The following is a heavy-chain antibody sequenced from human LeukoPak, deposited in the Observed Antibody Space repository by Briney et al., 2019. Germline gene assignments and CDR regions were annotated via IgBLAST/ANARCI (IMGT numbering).Heavy chain of an antibody. J-gene: IGHJ4*02. Sequence: SETLSLTCTVSGGSISSSSYYWGWIRQPPGKGLEWIGSIYYSGSTYYNPSLKGRVTISVDTSKNQFSLKLSSVTAADTAVYYCARDLSEDFDYWGQGTLVTVSS. CDR1: GGSISSSSYY. CDR2: IYYSGST. V-gene: IGHV4-39*02. CDR3: ARDLSEDFDY.